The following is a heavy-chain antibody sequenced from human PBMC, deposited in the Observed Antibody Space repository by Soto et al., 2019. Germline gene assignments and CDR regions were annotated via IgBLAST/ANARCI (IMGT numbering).Heavy chain of an antibody. J-gene: IGHJ3*02. Sequence: GGSLRLSCAASGFTFDDYGMSWVRQAPGKGLEWVSGINWNGGSTGYADSVKGRFTISRDNAKNSLYLQMNSLRAEDTALYRCASEGAYCSGGSCCSDAFDIWGQGTMVTVSS. D-gene: IGHD2-15*01. CDR2: INWNGGST. CDR1: GFTFDDYG. V-gene: IGHV3-20*01. CDR3: ASEGAYCSGGSCCSDAFDI.